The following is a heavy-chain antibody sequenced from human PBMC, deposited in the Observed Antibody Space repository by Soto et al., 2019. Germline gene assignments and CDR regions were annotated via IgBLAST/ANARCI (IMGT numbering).Heavy chain of an antibody. D-gene: IGHD4-4*01. Sequence: SVNVSCKSSGGTFDRHTINWVRQAPGQGLEWMGGIIPIFSTPKYAQKFQGRVMLTADKSTSTAYMELSSLRYEDTAVYYCARGGLQAQGVQYNHYAMDVWGQGTTVTVSS. CDR2: IIPIFSTP. CDR3: ARGGLQAQGVQYNHYAMDV. V-gene: IGHV1-69*06. CDR1: GGTFDRHT. J-gene: IGHJ6*02.